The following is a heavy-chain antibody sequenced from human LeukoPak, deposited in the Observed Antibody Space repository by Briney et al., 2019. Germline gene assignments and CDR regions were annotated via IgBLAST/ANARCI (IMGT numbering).Heavy chain of an antibody. CDR1: GGSISSSSYY. D-gene: IGHD6-19*01. J-gene: IGHJ4*02. CDR3: ARASGWYQPSYFDY. V-gene: IGHV4-39*07. CDR2: IYYSGST. Sequence: SETLSLTCTVSGGSISSSSYYWGWIRQPPGKGLEWIGSIYYSGSTYYNPSLKSRVTISIDTSKNQFSLKLSSVTAADTAVYYCARASGWYQPSYFDYWGQGTLVTVSS.